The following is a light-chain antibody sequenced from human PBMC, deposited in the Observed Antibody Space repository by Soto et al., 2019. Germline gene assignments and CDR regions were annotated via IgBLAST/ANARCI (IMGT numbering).Light chain of an antibody. CDR3: QQYDYLIT. Sequence: EIVLTQSPGTLSLSPGERATLSCRASQSLNSNYLAWHQQKPGQAPRLLIYDTFSRATGIPDRFSGSGPGTDFTLTISRLEPEDFAVYFCQQYDYLITFGQGTRLEIK. J-gene: IGKJ5*01. CDR1: QSLNSNY. V-gene: IGKV3-20*01. CDR2: DTF.